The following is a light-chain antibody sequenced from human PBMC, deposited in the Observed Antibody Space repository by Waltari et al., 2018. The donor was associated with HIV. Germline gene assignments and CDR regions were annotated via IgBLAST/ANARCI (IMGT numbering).Light chain of an antibody. Sequence: EVVLTQSPGTLSLSPGDRAILSCRASQSISSNYLAWYQQKPGQAPRLLIFGASSRATGIPDRFSGSGSGTDFTLTINRLEPEDLAVYYCQQYGTSLTTFGGGTKVEIK. CDR3: QQYGTSLTT. CDR2: GAS. CDR1: QSISSNY. V-gene: IGKV3-20*01. J-gene: IGKJ4*01.